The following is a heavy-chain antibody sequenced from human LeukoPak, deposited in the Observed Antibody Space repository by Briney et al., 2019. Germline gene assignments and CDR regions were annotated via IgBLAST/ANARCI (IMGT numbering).Heavy chain of an antibody. D-gene: IGHD3-9*01. Sequence: SVKVSCKASGGTFSSYAISWVRQAPGQGLEWMGGIIPIFGTANYAQKFQGRVTITTDESTSTAYMELSSLRSEDTAVYYCARNGYFDWSTHYYYYYYMDVWGKGTTVTVSS. CDR3: ARNGYFDWSTHYYYYYYMDV. CDR1: GGTFSSYA. CDR2: IIPIFGTA. J-gene: IGHJ6*03. V-gene: IGHV1-69*05.